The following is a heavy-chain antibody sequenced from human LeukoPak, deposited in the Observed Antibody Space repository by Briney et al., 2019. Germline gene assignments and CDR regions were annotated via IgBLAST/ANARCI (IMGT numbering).Heavy chain of an antibody. CDR2: ITNSGSRT. CDR1: GFTFRDYY. CDR3: ARAFNDGFDI. J-gene: IGHJ3*02. Sequence: GGSLRLSCTASGFTFRDYYMTWIRQAPGKGLEWVSYITNSGSRTCNAASVTGRFTISRDNAKNSLYLQMDSLRAEDTAVYYCARAFNDGFDIWGQGTVVTVSS. V-gene: IGHV3-11*04.